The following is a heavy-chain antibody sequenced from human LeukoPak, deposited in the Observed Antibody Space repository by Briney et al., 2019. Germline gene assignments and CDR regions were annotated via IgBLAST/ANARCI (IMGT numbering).Heavy chain of an antibody. Sequence: SETLSLTCTVSGGSIYSHHWSWIRQPPGKEQEWIGYIFYTGSTNYNPSLNSRVTISVDTLKSQFSLKLNSVTAADTAVYYCARGSNWFDPWGQGTLVTVSS. CDR2: IFYTGST. V-gene: IGHV4-59*11. J-gene: IGHJ5*02. CDR3: ARGSNWFDP. CDR1: GGSIYSHH.